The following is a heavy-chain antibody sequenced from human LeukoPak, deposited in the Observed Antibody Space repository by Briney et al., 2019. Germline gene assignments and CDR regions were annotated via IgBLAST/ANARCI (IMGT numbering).Heavy chain of an antibody. Sequence: AGGSRRLSSAASGFTFSSYWMNWARQAPGKVLEWVASINHNGNVNYYVGSVKGRFTISRDNAKNSLYLQMSNLRAEDTAVYFCARGGGLDVWGQGATVTVSS. D-gene: IGHD3-16*01. J-gene: IGHJ6*02. CDR3: ARGGGLDV. CDR2: INHNGNVN. V-gene: IGHV3-7*03. CDR1: GFTFSSYW.